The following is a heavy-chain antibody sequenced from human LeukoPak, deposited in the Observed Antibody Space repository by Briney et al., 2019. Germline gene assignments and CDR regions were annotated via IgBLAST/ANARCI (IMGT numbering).Heavy chain of an antibody. J-gene: IGHJ3*02. V-gene: IGHV4-59*08. CDR2: IFYSGST. CDR3: ARTHSGGSVWGAFDI. Sequence: PSETLSLTCTVSGGSISSYYWSWIRQPPRKGLEWIGYIFYSGSTNYNPSLKSRVTISVDTSKNQFSLKLRSVTAADTAVYYCARTHSGGSVWGAFDIWGQGTMVTVSS. CDR1: GGSISSYY. D-gene: IGHD2-15*01.